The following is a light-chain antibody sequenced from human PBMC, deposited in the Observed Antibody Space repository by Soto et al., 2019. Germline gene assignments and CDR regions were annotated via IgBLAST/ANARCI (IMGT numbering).Light chain of an antibody. V-gene: IGLV2-14*01. CDR3: SSYTSSSTLFV. Sequence: QSALTQPASVSGSPGQSITISCTGTSSDVGGYNYVSWYQQHPGKAPKLMIYEVSNRPSGVSNRFSGSKSGNTASLTISGLHAEDEADYYCSSYTSSSTLFVFGGGTQLTVL. CDR1: SSDVGGYNY. CDR2: EVS. J-gene: IGLJ2*01.